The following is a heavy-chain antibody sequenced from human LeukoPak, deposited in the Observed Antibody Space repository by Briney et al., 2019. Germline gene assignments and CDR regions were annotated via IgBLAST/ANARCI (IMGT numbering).Heavy chain of an antibody. CDR1: GFTFSSYE. CDR2: ISSSGSTI. Sequence: GGSLRLSCAASGFTFSSYEMNWVRQAPGKGLEWVSYISSSGSTIYYADSVKGRFTIPRDNAKNSLYLQMNSLRAEDTAVYYCARGTTVTEHDAFDIWGQGTMVTVSS. CDR3: ARGTTVTEHDAFDI. J-gene: IGHJ3*02. D-gene: IGHD4-17*01. V-gene: IGHV3-48*03.